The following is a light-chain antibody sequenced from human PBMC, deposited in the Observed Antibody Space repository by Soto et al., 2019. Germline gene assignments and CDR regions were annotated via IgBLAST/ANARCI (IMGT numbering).Light chain of an antibody. J-gene: IGLJ1*01. CDR1: SSDVGGYNY. Sequence: QSALTQPPSASGSPGQSVTISCTGTSSDVGGYNYVSWYQQHPGKAPKLIVYEVSKRPSGVPDRFSGSKSGNTASLTVSGLQAEDEADYYSSSYTGSRTQGAFRTGTKV. V-gene: IGLV2-8*01. CDR3: SSYTGSRTQGA. CDR2: EVS.